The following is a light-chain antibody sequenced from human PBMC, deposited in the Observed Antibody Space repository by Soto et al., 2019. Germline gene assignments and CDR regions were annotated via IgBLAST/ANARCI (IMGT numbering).Light chain of an antibody. Sequence: QSVLTQPASVSGSPGQSNTLSCTGTSSDVGGYNYVSWYQQHPGKAPKLMIYDVSNRPSGVSNRFSGSKSGNTASLTISGLQAEDEADYYCSSYTSSSTLYVFGTGTKVTVL. CDR3: SSYTSSSTLYV. V-gene: IGLV2-14*01. CDR2: DVS. CDR1: SSDVGGYNY. J-gene: IGLJ1*01.